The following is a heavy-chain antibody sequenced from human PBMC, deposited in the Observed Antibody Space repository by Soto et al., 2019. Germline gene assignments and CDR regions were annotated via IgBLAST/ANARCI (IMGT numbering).Heavy chain of an antibody. J-gene: IGHJ5*02. Sequence: GASVKVSCKASGGAISTIAITWVRRAPGQGLEWMGAFIPSFGTAIYAQKFQGRVTISADESTSSAYMDLISLRSDDTAVYYCTRAQFRYTGTYVAADWFDPWGQGTLVTVSS. V-gene: IGHV1-69*13. CDR1: GGAISTIA. CDR2: FIPSFGTA. D-gene: IGHD1-26*01. CDR3: TRAQFRYTGTYVAADWFDP.